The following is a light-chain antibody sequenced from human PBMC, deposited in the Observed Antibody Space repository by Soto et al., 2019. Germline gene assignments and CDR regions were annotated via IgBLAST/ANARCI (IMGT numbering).Light chain of an antibody. J-gene: IGLJ1*01. Sequence: QSVLTQPPSASGSPGQSVTISCTGTSSDVGGYNYVSWYQQHPGKAPKLIIYEVSKRPSGVPDRFSGSKSGNTASLTVSGLQAEDEADYYCSSYAGSNNNYVFGTGTKLTVL. V-gene: IGLV2-8*01. CDR2: EVS. CDR1: SSDVGGYNY. CDR3: SSYAGSNNNYV.